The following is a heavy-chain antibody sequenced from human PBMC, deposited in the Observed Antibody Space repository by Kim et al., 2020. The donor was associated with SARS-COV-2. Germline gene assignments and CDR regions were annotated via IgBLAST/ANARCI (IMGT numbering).Heavy chain of an antibody. CDR2: ISAHNGNT. D-gene: IGHD5-18*01. J-gene: IGHJ4*02. CDR1: GYTFTSYS. V-gene: IGHV1-18*01. CDR3: VRAATYSYGTAAY. Sequence: ASVKVSCKASGYTFTSYSISWVRQAPGQGLEWMGWISAHNGNTNYAQKFQGRVSMTTDTSTTTAHMDLRSLRSDDTAVYYCVRAATYSYGTAAYWGQGTLVTVSS.